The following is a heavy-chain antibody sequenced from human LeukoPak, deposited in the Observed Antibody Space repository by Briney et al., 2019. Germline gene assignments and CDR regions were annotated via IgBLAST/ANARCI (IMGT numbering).Heavy chain of an antibody. Sequence: PGGSLRLYCAASGFTFSSYSMNWVRQAPGKGLEWVSSINSSSSYIYYADSVKGRFTISRDNAKNSLYLQMNRLRAEDTAVYYCARDPVVPAASGYYYYYGMDVWGQGTTVTVSS. D-gene: IGHD2-2*01. CDR1: GFTFSSYS. V-gene: IGHV3-21*01. CDR2: INSSSSYI. CDR3: ARDPVVPAASGYYYYYGMDV. J-gene: IGHJ6*02.